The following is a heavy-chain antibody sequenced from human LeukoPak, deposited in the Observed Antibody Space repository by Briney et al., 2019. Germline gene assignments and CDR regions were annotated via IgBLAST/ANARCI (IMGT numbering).Heavy chain of an antibody. CDR2: ISSNGGST. CDR1: GFTFSSYA. J-gene: IGHJ6*04. CDR3: ARDLARVVVSALDV. Sequence: GGSLRLSCAASGFTFSSYAMHWVRQAPGKGLEYVSAISSNGGSTYYANSVKGRFTISRDNAKNSLYLQMNSLRAEDTAVYYCARDLARVVVSALDVWGKGTTVTVSS. V-gene: IGHV3-64*01. D-gene: IGHD3-22*01.